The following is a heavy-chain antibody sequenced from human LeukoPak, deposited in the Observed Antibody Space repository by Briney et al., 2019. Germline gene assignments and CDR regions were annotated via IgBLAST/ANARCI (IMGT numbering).Heavy chain of an antibody. CDR1: AFSLNAYN. D-gene: IGHD1-26*01. CDR3: VRDRGTYRPIDY. CDR2: ISYTGTYI. V-gene: IGHV3-21*04. J-gene: IGHJ4*02. Sequence: PGGSLRLSCAAAAFSLNAYNMNWVRQAPGKGLEWVSSISYTGTYIYYADSVKGRFTISRDNAQNSLYLQMNSLRAEDTAIYYCVRDRGTYRPIDYWGQGTLVTVSS.